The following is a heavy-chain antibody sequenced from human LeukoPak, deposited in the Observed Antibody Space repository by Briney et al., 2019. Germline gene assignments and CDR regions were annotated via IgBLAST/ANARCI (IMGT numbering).Heavy chain of an antibody. D-gene: IGHD3-16*01. J-gene: IGHJ4*02. V-gene: IGHV3-33*01. CDR1: EFTFSSSG. CDR3: ARAAGDTFFDY. CDR2: IWYDGSNK. Sequence: GGSLRLSCAASEFTFSSSGMHWVRQAPGKGLEWVALIWYDGSNKYYADSVKGRFTISRDNSKNTLYLQMNSLRAEDTAVYHCARAAGDTFFDYWGQGTLVTVSS.